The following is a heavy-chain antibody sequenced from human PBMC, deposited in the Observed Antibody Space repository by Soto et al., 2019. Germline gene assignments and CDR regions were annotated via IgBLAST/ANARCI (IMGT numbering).Heavy chain of an antibody. V-gene: IGHV4-59*01. CDR1: GDSISSYY. CDR2: LYYGRSA. CDR3: ARTRHYDVLTGYQNWLDP. Sequence: SETLSLTCAVSGDSISSYYCMWIRQPPGKGLESIGYLYYGRSANYNPSLKSRVTLSVDTSTNQCSLTLSSMTAADTAVYYCARTRHYDVLTGYQNWLDPWGQGTVVTVSS. D-gene: IGHD3-9*01. J-gene: IGHJ5*02.